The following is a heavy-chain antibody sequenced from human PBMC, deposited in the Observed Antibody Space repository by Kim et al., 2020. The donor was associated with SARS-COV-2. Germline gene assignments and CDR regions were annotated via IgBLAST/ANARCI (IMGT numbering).Heavy chain of an antibody. J-gene: IGHJ4*02. CDR3: ARSSSSWYEYYFDY. Sequence: AQKFQGRVTMTRDTSTSTVYMELSSLRSEDTAVYYCARSSSSWYEYYFDYWGQGTLVTVSS. V-gene: IGHV1-46*01. D-gene: IGHD6-13*01.